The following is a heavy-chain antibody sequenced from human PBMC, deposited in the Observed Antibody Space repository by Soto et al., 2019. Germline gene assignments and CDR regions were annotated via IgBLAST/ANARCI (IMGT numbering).Heavy chain of an antibody. CDR2: INSGGGRT. V-gene: IGHV1-46*01. Sequence: ASVKVSCKASGYSFTRYYIHWVRQAPGQGLEWMGTINSGGGRTTYGQKFQGRISMTRDTSTSTVYMELSRLRSEDTAVYHCAREVGAAYYYFGMDVWGQGTTVTVSS. D-gene: IGHD1-26*01. CDR3: AREVGAAYYYFGMDV. J-gene: IGHJ6*02. CDR1: GYSFTRYY.